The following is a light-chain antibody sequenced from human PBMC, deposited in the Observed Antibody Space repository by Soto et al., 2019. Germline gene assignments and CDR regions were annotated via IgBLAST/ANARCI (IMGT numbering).Light chain of an antibody. CDR2: LGS. V-gene: IGKV2-28*01. Sequence: DIVMTQSPLSLPVTPGEPASISCRSSQSLLHSSGRYYLDWYLQKPGQSPQLLIYLGSHRASGVPDRFSGSGSGTDFTLTISRVAAEDVGIYYCIQALQTPFTFGGGTRVAIK. CDR3: IQALQTPFT. CDR1: QSLLHSSGRYY. J-gene: IGKJ4*01.